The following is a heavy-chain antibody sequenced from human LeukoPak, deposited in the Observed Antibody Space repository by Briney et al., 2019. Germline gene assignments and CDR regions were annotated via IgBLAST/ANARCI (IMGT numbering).Heavy chain of an antibody. V-gene: IGHV3-23*01. D-gene: IGHD3-22*01. Sequence: GGSLRLSCAASGFTVSSNYMSWVRQAPGKGLEWVSAISGSGGSTYYADSVKGRFTISRDNSKNTLYLQMNSLRAEDTAVYYCAKDQLRITMIVVVIPDAFDIWGQGTMVTVSS. J-gene: IGHJ3*02. CDR3: AKDQLRITMIVVVIPDAFDI. CDR2: ISGSGGST. CDR1: GFTVSSNY.